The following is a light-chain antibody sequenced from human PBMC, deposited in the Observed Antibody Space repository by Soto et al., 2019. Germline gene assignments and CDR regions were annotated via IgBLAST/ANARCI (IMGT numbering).Light chain of an antibody. CDR2: GAS. J-gene: IGKJ1*01. CDR1: QSVSSN. Sequence: EIVMTQFPATLSVSPGERATLSCRASQSVSSNLAWYQQKPGQAPRLLIYGASTRATGIPARFSGSGSETEFTLTISSLQSEDFAVYYCQQYYNWPPWTFGQGTKVEIK. CDR3: QQYYNWPPWT. V-gene: IGKV3-15*01.